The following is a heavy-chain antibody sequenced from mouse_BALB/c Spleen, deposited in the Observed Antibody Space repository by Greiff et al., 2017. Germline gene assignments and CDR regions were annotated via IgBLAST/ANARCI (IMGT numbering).Heavy chain of an antibody. D-gene: IGHD2-3*01. CDR3: ARHGYYGGTWFAY. CDR2: INPSSGYT. Sequence: VQLQQSGAELARPGASVKMSCKASGYTFTSYTMHWVKQRPGQGLEWIGYINPSSGYTNYNQKFKDKATLTADKSSSTAYMQLSSLTSEDSAAYYCARHGYYGGTWFAYWGQGTLVTVSA. CDR1: GYTFTSYT. J-gene: IGHJ3*01. V-gene: IGHV1-4*01.